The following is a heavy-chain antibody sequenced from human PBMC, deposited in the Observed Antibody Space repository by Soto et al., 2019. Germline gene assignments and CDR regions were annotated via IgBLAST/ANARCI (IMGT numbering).Heavy chain of an antibody. CDR1: GFAFSSYS. Sequence: EVQLVESGGGLVKPGGSLRLSCAASGFAFSSYSMNWVRQAPGKGLEWVSSISSGSDYIFYADSVKGRFTISRDNAKNSLFLQMNSLTAEDTAVYYCARSTVGDAVNVWGQGTVVTVSS. D-gene: IGHD4-17*01. V-gene: IGHV3-21*01. J-gene: IGHJ3*01. CDR2: ISSGSDYI. CDR3: ARSTVGDAVNV.